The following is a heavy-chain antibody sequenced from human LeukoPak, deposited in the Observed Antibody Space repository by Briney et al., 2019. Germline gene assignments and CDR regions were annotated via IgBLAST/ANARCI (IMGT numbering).Heavy chain of an antibody. D-gene: IGHD3-3*01. Sequence: GGSLRLSCAASGFTFSSYAMSWVRQAPGKWLEWVSAISGSGGSTYYADSVKGRFTISRDNSKNTLYLQMNSLRAEDTAVYYCAKDQYDFWSAYYIFDYWGQGTLVTVSS. V-gene: IGHV3-23*01. CDR1: GFTFSSYA. CDR3: AKDQYDFWSAYYIFDY. CDR2: ISGSGGST. J-gene: IGHJ4*02.